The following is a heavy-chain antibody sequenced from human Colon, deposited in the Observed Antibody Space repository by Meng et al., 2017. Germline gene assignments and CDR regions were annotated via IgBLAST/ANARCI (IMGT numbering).Heavy chain of an antibody. D-gene: IGHD3-3*01. V-gene: IGHV4/OR15-8*01. J-gene: IGHJ4*02. Sequence: VQLQEWAPGLAQPSAPPLLPCVFSVGSHKSSDWWRWVRQPPGKGLGWIAEIFHRGSPHYKSSLKSRATISVDRSKNQFSLKLNSVTAADTAVYYCAAIFGLGPGYWGQGTLVTVSS. CDR2: IFHRGSP. CDR1: VGSHKSSDW. CDR3: AAIFGLGPGY.